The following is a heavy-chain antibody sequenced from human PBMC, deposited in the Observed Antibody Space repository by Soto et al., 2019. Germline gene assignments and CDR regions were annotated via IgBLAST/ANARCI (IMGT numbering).Heavy chain of an antibody. V-gene: IGHV3-23*01. CDR3: AKDFLSGTYFFWFDP. Sequence: GGSLRLSCAASGFTFSSYAMSWVRQAPGKGLEWVSAISGSGGSTYYADSVKGRFTISRDNSKNTLYLQMNSLRAEDTAVYYCAKDFLSGTYFFWFDPWGQGILVTVSS. CDR2: ISGSGGST. CDR1: GFTFSSYA. D-gene: IGHD3-10*01. J-gene: IGHJ5*02.